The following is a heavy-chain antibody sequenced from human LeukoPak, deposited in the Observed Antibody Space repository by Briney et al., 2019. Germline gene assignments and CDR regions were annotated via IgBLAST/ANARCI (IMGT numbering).Heavy chain of an antibody. D-gene: IGHD3-3*01. J-gene: IGHJ4*02. Sequence: KPGGSLRLSCAASGFTFSDYYMSWIRQAPGKGLEWVSYISSSGSTIYYADSVKGRFTISRDNAKNSLYLQMNSLRAEDTAVYYCARIKSYDFWSGYYIGGYYFDYWCQGTLVTVSS. CDR2: ISSSGSTI. CDR1: GFTFSDYY. V-gene: IGHV3-11*04. CDR3: ARIKSYDFWSGYYIGGYYFDY.